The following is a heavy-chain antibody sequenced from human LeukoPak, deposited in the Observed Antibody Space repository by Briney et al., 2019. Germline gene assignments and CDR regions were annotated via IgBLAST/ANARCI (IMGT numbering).Heavy chain of an antibody. D-gene: IGHD2-2*01. J-gene: IGHJ4*02. CDR3: AKDIVVVPAAMVD. CDR2: ISGSGGST. CDR1: GFTFSSYA. V-gene: IGHV3-23*01. Sequence: GGSLRLSCAASGFTFSSYAMSWVRQAPGKGLEWVSAISGSGGSTYYADSVKGRFTISRDNSKNTLYLQMNSLRAEDTAVYYSAKDIVVVPAAMVDWGQGTLVTVSS.